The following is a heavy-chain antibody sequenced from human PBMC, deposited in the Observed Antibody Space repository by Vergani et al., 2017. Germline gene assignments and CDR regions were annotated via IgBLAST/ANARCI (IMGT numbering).Heavy chain of an antibody. V-gene: IGHV1-2*02. J-gene: IGHJ6*02. CDR3: ARGRIAARPDYYYYYGMDV. CDR2: INPNSGAT. D-gene: IGHD6-6*01. CDR1: GYTFTGYY. Sequence: QVQLVQSGAEVKKPGASVKVSCKASGYTFTGYYMHWVRQAPGQGLEWMGWINPNSGATNYAQKFQGRVTMTRDTSISTAYMELSRLRSDDTAVYYCARGRIAARPDYYYYYGMDVWGQGTTVTVSS.